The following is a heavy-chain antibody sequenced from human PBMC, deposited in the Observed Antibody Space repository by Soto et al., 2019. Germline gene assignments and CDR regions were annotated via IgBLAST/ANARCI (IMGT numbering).Heavy chain of an antibody. CDR3: ASSNNYDSSGWYRAFDI. D-gene: IGHD3-22*01. CDR2: IIPILGIA. CDR1: GGTFSSYT. V-gene: IGHV1-69*02. Sequence: ASVKVSCKASGGTFSSYTISWVRQAPGQGLEWMGRIIPILGIANYAQKFQGRVTITADKSTSTAYMEPSSLRSEDTTLYYCASSNNYDSSGWYRAFDIWGQGTMVTVSS. J-gene: IGHJ3*02.